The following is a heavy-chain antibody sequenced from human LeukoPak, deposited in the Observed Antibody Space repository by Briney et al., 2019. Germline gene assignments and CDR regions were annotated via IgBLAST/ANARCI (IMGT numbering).Heavy chain of an antibody. D-gene: IGHD2-21*01. Sequence: PGGSLRLSCAASGFTFSSYAMSWVRLAPGKGLEWVSAISGSGGSTYYADSVKGRFTISRDNSKNTLYLQMNSLRADDTAVFYCAKSFHEASHRFDYWGQGTLVTVSS. J-gene: IGHJ4*02. CDR2: ISGSGGST. CDR1: GFTFSSYA. CDR3: AKSFHEASHRFDY. V-gene: IGHV3-23*01.